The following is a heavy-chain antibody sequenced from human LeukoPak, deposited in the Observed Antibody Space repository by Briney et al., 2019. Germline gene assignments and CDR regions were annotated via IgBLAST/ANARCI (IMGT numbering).Heavy chain of an antibody. V-gene: IGHV3-21*01. J-gene: IGHJ6*02. CDR3: ARDLKAADYHYGMDV. CDR2: ISTSSIYI. Sequence: GGSLRLLCAASGFTFNSYRVQWVRQAPGEGLEGVSSISTSSIYIYYADSVKGRFTISRDNARNSLYLQMNSLRAEDTAVYYCARDLKAADYHYGMDVWGQGTTVTVSS. CDR1: GFTFNSYR. D-gene: IGHD6-13*01.